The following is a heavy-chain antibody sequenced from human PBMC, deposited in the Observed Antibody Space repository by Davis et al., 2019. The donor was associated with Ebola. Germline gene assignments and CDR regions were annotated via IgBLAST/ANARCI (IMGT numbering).Heavy chain of an antibody. CDR1: GGTFSGYA. D-gene: IGHD2-15*01. J-gene: IGHJ5*02. CDR2: IIPILATT. V-gene: IGHV1-69*11. Sequence: AASVKVSCKASGGTFSGYAINWVRQAPGQGLEWMGKIIPILATTNYAQTFQGRVTITADESTNTAYMELSSLRSEDTAVYYCARGLCSDGSCYQNWFDPWGQGTLVTVSS. CDR3: ARGLCSDGSCYQNWFDP.